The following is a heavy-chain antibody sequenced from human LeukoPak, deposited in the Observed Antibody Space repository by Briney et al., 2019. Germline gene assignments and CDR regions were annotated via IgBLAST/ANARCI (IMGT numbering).Heavy chain of an antibody. CDR1: GFTFSSYS. J-gene: IGHJ4*02. CDR2: ISSANSYK. CDR3: ARCPSLIGVAGTWPLDY. Sequence: GGSLRLSCAASGFTFSSYSMKWVRQAPGKGLEWVSSISSANSYKYYGDSVKGRFTISRDNAKNSLYLQMSSLRAEDTAVYYCARCPSLIGVAGTWPLDYWGQGTLVTVSS. V-gene: IGHV3-21*01. D-gene: IGHD6-19*01.